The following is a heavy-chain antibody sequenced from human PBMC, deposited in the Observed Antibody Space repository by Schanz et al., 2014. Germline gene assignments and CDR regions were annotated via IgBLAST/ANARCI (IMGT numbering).Heavy chain of an antibody. CDR2: ISSTSSSK. Sequence: EVHLVESGGGLGQRGGSLIVSCEGSGFTFNSYSMNWVRQAPGKGLEWISYISSTSSSKDYADSVKGRFSISRDNAKNSXYLQMNSLRDEDTAVYYCAKDGEIWSGYPEYFDSWGQGTLVTVSS. D-gene: IGHD3-3*01. V-gene: IGHV3-48*02. CDR3: AKDGEIWSGYPEYFDS. CDR1: GFTFNSYS. J-gene: IGHJ4*02.